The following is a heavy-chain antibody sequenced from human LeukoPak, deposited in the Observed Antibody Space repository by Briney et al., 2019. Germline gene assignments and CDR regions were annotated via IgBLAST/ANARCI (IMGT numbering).Heavy chain of an antibody. V-gene: IGHV4-59*01. J-gene: IGHJ4*02. CDR3: ATLGSCSSTSCFDY. D-gene: IGHD2-2*01. CDR2: IYYSGST. Sequence: SETLSLTCTVSGGSISSYYWSWIRQPPGKGLEWIGYIYYSGSTNYNPSLKSRVTISEDTSKNQFSLKLSSVTAADTAVYYCATLGSCSSTSCFDYWGQGTLVTDSS. CDR1: GGSISSYY.